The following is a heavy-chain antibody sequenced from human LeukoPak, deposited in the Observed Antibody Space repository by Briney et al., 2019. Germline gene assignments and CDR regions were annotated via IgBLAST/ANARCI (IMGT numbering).Heavy chain of an antibody. Sequence: PSETLSLTCAVYGGSFSGYYWSWIRQPPGKGLEWIGEINHSGSTNYNPSLKSRVTISVDTSKNQFSLKLSSVTAADTAVYYCARTHRYRSSTSCYRYFDYWGQGTLVTVSS. CDR2: INHSGST. CDR1: GGSFSGYY. J-gene: IGHJ4*02. V-gene: IGHV4-34*01. D-gene: IGHD2-2*01. CDR3: ARTHRYRSSTSCYRYFDY.